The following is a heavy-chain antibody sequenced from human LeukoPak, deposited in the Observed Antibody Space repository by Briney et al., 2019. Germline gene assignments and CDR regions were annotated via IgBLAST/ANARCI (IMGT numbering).Heavy chain of an antibody. CDR1: GGSISSGDYY. CDR3: ARVLETYGDYARWYFDL. CDR2: IYYSGST. Sequence: SETLSLTCTVSGGSISSGDYYWSWIRQPPGKGLEWIGYIYYSGSTYYNPSLKSRVTISVDTSKNQFSLKLSSVTAADTAVYYCARVLETYGDYARWYFDLWGRGTLVTVSS. D-gene: IGHD4-17*01. V-gene: IGHV4-30-4*01. J-gene: IGHJ2*01.